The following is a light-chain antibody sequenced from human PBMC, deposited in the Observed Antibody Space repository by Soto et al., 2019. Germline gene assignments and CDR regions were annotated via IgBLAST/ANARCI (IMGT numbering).Light chain of an antibody. V-gene: IGLV2-8*01. J-gene: IGLJ1*01. CDR3: SSNGGVGKRFV. CDR1: SSDVGGYNF. Sequence: QSALTQPPSASGSPGQSVTISCTGTSSDVGGYNFVSWYQHNPGKAPKLIIYEVNKRPSGVPNSFSGSKSVNTASLTVSGLQAEDESDYYCSSNGGVGKRFVFGTGTKLTV. CDR2: EVN.